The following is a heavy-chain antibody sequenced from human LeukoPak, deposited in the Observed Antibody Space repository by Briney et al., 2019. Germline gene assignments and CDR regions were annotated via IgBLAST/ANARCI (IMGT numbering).Heavy chain of an antibody. CDR2: INPNSGGT. V-gene: IGHV1-2*02. D-gene: IGHD6-13*01. CDR1: GYTLTGYY. Sequence: ASVKVSCKASGYTLTGYYMHWVRQAPGQGLEWMGWINPNSGGTNYAQKFQGRVTMTRDTSISTAYMELSRLRSDDTAVYYCARPRLAAAGWFDPWGQGTLVTVSS. CDR3: ARPRLAAAGWFDP. J-gene: IGHJ5*02.